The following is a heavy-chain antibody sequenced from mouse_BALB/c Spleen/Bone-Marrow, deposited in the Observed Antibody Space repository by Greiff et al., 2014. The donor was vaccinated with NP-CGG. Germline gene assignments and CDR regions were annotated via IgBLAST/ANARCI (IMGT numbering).Heavy chain of an antibody. V-gene: IGHV1S81*02. J-gene: IGHJ1*01. CDR1: GYTFTSYY. CDR2: INPSDGGT. Sequence: VQLQQSGAELVKPGASVRLSCKASGYTFTSYYMYWVKQRPGQGLEWIGEINPSDGGTNFNEKFKSKATLTVDKSSGTAYMQLSSLTSEDSAVYYCTRRYYGNYFDVWGAGTTVTVSS. D-gene: IGHD2-1*01. CDR3: TRRYYGNYFDV.